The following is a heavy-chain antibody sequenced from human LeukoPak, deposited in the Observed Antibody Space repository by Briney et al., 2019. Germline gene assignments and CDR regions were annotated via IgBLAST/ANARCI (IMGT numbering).Heavy chain of an antibody. CDR1: GYTFTGYY. D-gene: IGHD5-24*01. Sequence: GASVKVSCEASGYTFTGYYMHWVRQAPGQGLEWMGWINPNSGGTNYAQKFQGRVTMTRDTSISTAYMELSRLRSDDTAVYYCARRSQGLGRDGAFDIWGQGTMVTVSS. V-gene: IGHV1-2*02. CDR2: INPNSGGT. J-gene: IGHJ3*02. CDR3: ARRSQGLGRDGAFDI.